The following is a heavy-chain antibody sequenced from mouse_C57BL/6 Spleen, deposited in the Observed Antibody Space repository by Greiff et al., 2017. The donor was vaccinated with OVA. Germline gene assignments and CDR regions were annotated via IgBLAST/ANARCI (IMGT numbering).Heavy chain of an antibody. Sequence: QVHVKQPGAELVKPGASVKLSCKASGYTFTSYWMQWVKQRPGQGLEWIGEIDPSDSYTNYNQKFKGKATLTVDTSSSTAYMQLSSLTSEDSAVYYCARYPGYWGQGTTLTVSS. CDR2: IDPSDSYT. CDR1: GYTFTSYW. V-gene: IGHV1-50*01. CDR3: ARYPGY. J-gene: IGHJ2*01.